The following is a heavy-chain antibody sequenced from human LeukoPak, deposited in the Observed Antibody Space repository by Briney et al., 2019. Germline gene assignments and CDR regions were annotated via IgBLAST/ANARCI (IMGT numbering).Heavy chain of an antibody. CDR2: ISWNSGSI. V-gene: IGHV3-9*01. CDR1: GFTFDDYA. Sequence: GGSLRLSCAASGFTFDDYAMHWVRQAPGKGLEWVSGISWNSGSIGYADSVKGRFTISRDNAKNSLYLQMNSLRAEDTALYYCAKDLGYSGYDRGAFDIRGRGTMVTVSS. J-gene: IGHJ3*02. D-gene: IGHD5-12*01. CDR3: AKDLGYSGYDRGAFDI.